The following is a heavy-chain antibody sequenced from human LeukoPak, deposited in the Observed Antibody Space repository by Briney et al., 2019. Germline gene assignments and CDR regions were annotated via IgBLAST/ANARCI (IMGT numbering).Heavy chain of an antibody. V-gene: IGHV1-69*13. CDR1: GGTFSSYA. J-gene: IGHJ2*01. CDR3: ASRYLTTPLNWYFDL. CDR2: IIPIFGTA. D-gene: IGHD3-22*01. Sequence: GASVKVSCKASGGTFSSYAISWVRQAPGQGLEWMGGIIPIFGTANYAQKFQGRVTITADESTSTAYMEMSSLRSEDTAVYYCASRYLTTPLNWYFDLWGRGTLVTVSS.